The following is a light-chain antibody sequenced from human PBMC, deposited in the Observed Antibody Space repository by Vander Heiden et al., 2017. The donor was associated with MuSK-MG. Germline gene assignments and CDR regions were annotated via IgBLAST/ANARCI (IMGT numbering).Light chain of an antibody. J-gene: IGKJ1*01. Sequence: DIQMTQSPSTLSAYVGDRVTITCRASQSIDSWLAWYQQKPGKAPKLLIYDVSSLETGVPSRFSGSGSGTEFTLTISSLQPDDFATYSCLQDTSSPWTFGQGTKVEIK. CDR1: QSIDSW. V-gene: IGKV1-5*01. CDR2: DVS. CDR3: LQDTSSPWT.